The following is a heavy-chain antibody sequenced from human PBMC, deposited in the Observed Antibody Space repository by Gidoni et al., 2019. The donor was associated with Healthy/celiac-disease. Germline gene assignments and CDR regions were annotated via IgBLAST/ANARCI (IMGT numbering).Heavy chain of an antibody. Sequence: EVQLVESGGGLVQPGGSLRLSCAASGFTFSSYSMNWVRQAPGKGLEWVSYISSSSSTIYYADSVKGRFTISRDNAKNSLYLQMNSLRAEDTAVYYCASQGVRVVTRGIDYWGQGTLVTVSS. CDR2: ISSSSSTI. V-gene: IGHV3-48*01. CDR1: GFTFSSYS. D-gene: IGHD2-21*02. J-gene: IGHJ4*02. CDR3: ASQGVRVVTRGIDY.